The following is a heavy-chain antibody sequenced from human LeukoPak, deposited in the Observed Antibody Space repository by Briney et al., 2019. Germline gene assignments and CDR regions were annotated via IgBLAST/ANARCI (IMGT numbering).Heavy chain of an antibody. V-gene: IGHV3-23*01. D-gene: IGHD2-15*01. Sequence: GGSLRLSCAASGFTFSSFAMSWVRQAPGKGLEWVSAISGSGGATSYAYSVKGRFTISRDNSKNTLYLQMNSLRAEDTAVYYCAKECQSCGYYYAMDVWGQGTTVTVSS. CDR2: ISGSGGAT. CDR1: GFTFSSFA. J-gene: IGHJ6*02. CDR3: AKECQSCGYYYAMDV.